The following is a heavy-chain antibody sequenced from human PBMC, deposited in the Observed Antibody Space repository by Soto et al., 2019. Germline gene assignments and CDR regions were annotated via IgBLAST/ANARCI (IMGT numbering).Heavy chain of an antibody. CDR3: ARVAAGGQWLVHDY. CDR2: ISPNSGAT. J-gene: IGHJ4*02. D-gene: IGHD6-19*01. CDR1: GYTFTSYG. Sequence: VASVKVSCKASGYTFTSYGIIWVRQAPGQGLEWMGYISPNSGATTYAQNLQGRLTLTTDTSTSTAYMELRSLSSDDTAIYYCARVAAGGQWLVHDYWGQGTLVTVSS. V-gene: IGHV1-18*01.